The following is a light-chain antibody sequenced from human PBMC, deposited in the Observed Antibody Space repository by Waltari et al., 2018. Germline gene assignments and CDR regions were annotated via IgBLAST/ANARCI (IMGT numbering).Light chain of an antibody. J-gene: IGLJ3*02. CDR3: QTWGMNIQV. V-gene: IGLV4-69*01. Sequence: QLVLTQSPFASASLGVSVKLTCTLTGEYSAYAIAWHQQQPEKGPRYLMNVNSDGSHDKADGIPERFSGSSAGAERYLIISRLQSDDEADYFCQTWGMNIQVFGGGTRLTVL. CDR2: VNSDGSH. CDR1: GEYSAYA.